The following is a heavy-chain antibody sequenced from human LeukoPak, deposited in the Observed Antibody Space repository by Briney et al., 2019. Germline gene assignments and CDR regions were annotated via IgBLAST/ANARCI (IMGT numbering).Heavy chain of an antibody. J-gene: IGHJ5*02. D-gene: IGHD2-15*01. CDR2: IKKDGSEK. V-gene: IGHV3-7*01. CDR1: GFTFSSYW. CDR3: ARSCSGGTCNFPKFEP. Sequence: GGSLRLSCAASGFTFSSYWMSWVRQAPGKGLEWVANIKKDGSEKYYVDSVKGRFTISRDNAKTSLYLQMNSQRAEDTAVYYCARSCSGGTCNFPKFEPWGQGTLVTVSS.